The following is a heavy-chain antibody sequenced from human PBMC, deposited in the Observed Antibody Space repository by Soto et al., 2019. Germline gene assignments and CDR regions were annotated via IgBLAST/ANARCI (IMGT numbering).Heavy chain of an antibody. Sequence: GGSLRLSCAASGFTFSSYWMHWVRQAPGKGLVWVSRITSDGSTTNYADSVKGRFTISRDNAKNTVFLQMNSLRAEDTAVYYCATLNSFGSDFWGQGTLVTVSS. CDR1: GFTFSSYW. CDR3: ATLNSFGSDF. V-gene: IGHV3-74*01. J-gene: IGHJ4*02. CDR2: ITSDGSTT. D-gene: IGHD3-3*01.